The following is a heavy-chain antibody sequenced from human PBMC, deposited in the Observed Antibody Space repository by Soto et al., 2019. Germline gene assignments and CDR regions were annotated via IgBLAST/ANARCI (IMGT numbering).Heavy chain of an antibody. CDR3: AKRGPGYCSGGSCYGEDH. V-gene: IGHV3-23*01. J-gene: IGHJ4*02. CDR2: ISGSGDRT. D-gene: IGHD2-15*01. Sequence: EVQLLESGGDLVQPGGSLRLSCAASGFTFSSYTMAWVRQAPGKGLEWVSAISGSGDRTYYADSVKGRFTIARANSKNTLYLQMNSLRADDTALYFCAKRGPGYCSGGSCYGEDHWGQGALVTVSS. CDR1: GFTFSSYT.